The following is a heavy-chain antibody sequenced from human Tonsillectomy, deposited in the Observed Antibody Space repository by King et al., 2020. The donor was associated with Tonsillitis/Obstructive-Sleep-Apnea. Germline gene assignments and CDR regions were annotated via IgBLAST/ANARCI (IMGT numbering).Heavy chain of an antibody. V-gene: IGHV4-34*01. Sequence: VQLQQWGAGLLKPSETLSLTCAVYGGSFSGYYWSWIRQHPGKGLEWIGEINHSGSTNYNPSLKSRVTISVDTSKNQFSLKLSSVTAADTAVYYCARGGVAVAGTRGWFDPWGQGTLVTVSS. CDR3: ARGGVAVAGTRGWFDP. D-gene: IGHD6-19*01. J-gene: IGHJ5*02. CDR1: GGSFSGYY. CDR2: INHSGST.